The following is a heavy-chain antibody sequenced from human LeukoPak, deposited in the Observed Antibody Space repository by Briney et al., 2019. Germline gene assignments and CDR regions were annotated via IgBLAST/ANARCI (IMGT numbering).Heavy chain of an antibody. V-gene: IGHV3-53*01. D-gene: IGHD3-22*01. CDR2: IYSGGST. CDR1: GFTVSSNY. CDR3: ARETYLYYYDNSGYSNAFDF. J-gene: IGHJ3*01. Sequence: GGSLRLSCAASGFTVSSNYMSWVRQAPGKGLEWVSVIYSGGSTYYADSVKGRFTISRDNSKNTLYLQMNSLRAEDTAVYYCARETYLYYYDNSGYSNAFDFWGQGTMVTVSS.